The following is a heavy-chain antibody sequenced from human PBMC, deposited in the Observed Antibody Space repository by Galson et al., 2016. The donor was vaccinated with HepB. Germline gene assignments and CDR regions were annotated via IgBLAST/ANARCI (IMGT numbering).Heavy chain of an antibody. J-gene: IGHJ6*02. V-gene: IGHV3-53*01. CDR3: ARASGIRGIKGAMDV. D-gene: IGHD3-10*01. CDR1: GFSVSNNY. Sequence: PLRLSCAASGFSVSNNYMSWVRQAPGKGLECVSVIHDDGSTNYADSVMGRFTISRDNSKNTLYLEMNSLRAEDVAVYYCARASGIRGIKGAMDVWGQGTTVSVSS. CDR2: IHDDGST.